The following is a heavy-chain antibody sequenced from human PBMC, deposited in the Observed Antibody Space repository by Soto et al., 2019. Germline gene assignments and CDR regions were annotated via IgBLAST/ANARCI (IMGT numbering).Heavy chain of an antibody. V-gene: IGHV1-2*02. D-gene: IGHD6-13*01. CDR1: GYTFTGYY. Sequence: ASVKVSCKASGYTFTGYYMHWVRQAPGQGLEWMGWINPNSGGTNYAQKFQGRVTMTRETSISTAYMELSRLRSDDTAVYYCARDYSSSWYYFDYWGKGTLVTVSS. CDR3: ARDYSSSWYYFDY. J-gene: IGHJ4*02. CDR2: INPNSGGT.